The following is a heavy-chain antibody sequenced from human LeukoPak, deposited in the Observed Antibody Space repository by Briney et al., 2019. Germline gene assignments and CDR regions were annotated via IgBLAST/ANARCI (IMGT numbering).Heavy chain of an antibody. CDR1: GGTFSSYA. CDR2: IIPIFGTA. CDR3: ARDTASGYDILAGYLSTGFDC. Sequence: SVKVSCKASGGTFSSYAISWVRQAPGQGLEWMGGIIPIFGTANYAQKFQGRVTITADESTSTAYMELSSLRSEDTAVYYCARDTASGYDILAGYLSTGFDCGGQGTLVTVSS. J-gene: IGHJ4*02. D-gene: IGHD3-9*01. V-gene: IGHV1-69*13.